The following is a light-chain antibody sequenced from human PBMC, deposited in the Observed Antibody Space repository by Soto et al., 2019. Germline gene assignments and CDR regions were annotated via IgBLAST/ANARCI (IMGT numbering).Light chain of an antibody. CDR3: QQANSYPLT. J-gene: IGKJ4*01. CDR2: TAF. Sequence: DIQLTQSPSFLSASVGDRVTTTCRASQGLSNNVAWYQLKPGKAPNLLIYTAFTLQSGVPSRFSGSGSGTEFTLTISSLQPEDSATYYCQQANSYPLTFGGGTKVEIK. CDR1: QGLSNN. V-gene: IGKV1-9*01.